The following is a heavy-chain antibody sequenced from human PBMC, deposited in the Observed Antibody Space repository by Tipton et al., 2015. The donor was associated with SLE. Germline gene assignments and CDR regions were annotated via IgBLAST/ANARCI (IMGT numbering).Heavy chain of an antibody. D-gene: IGHD5-12*01. CDR3: ARRTSGYAPDY. CDR1: GGSISSSDYY. J-gene: IGHJ4*02. Sequence: TLSLTCTVSGGSISSSDYYWGWIRQPPGKGLEWIGTIYYSGTTFYNPSLKSRVTMSVDTSKNQFSLKLTSVTAADTAFYYCARRTSGYAPDYWGQGTLVTVSS. CDR2: IYYSGTT. V-gene: IGHV4-39*07.